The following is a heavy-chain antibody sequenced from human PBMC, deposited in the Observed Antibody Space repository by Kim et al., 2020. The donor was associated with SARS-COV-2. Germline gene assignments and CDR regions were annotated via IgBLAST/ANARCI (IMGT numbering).Heavy chain of an antibody. V-gene: IGHV3-33*05. Sequence: GGSLRLSCAASGFTFSSYGMHWVRQAPGKGLEWVAVISYDGSNKYYADSVKGRFTISRDNSKNTLYLQMNSLRAEDTAVYYCARDGSVDIVATAGRHDAFDIWGQGTMVTVSS. D-gene: IGHD5-12*01. J-gene: IGHJ3*02. CDR3: ARDGSVDIVATAGRHDAFDI. CDR1: GFTFSSYG. CDR2: ISYDGSNK.